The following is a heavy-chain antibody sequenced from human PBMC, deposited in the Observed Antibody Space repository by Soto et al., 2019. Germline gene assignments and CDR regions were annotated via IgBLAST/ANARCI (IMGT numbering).Heavy chain of an antibody. J-gene: IGHJ4*02. CDR2: IDPKSGGT. CDR1: GPTFIAYY. V-gene: IGHV1-2*02. D-gene: IGHD1-1*01. CDR3: ARTSVEVPE. Sequence: QLVQSGAEVKKPGASVKVSCRTSGPTFIAYYIHWVRQAPGQGLEWMGWIDPKSGGTTYEQKFLGRVTMTRDTSINTAYMELNTLTSDDTALYYCARTSVEVPEWGQGTLITVSS.